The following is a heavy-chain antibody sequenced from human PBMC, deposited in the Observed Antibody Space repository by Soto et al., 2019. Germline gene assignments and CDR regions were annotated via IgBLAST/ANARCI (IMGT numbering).Heavy chain of an antibody. CDR2: IIPIFGTA. D-gene: IGHD3-3*01. Sequence: SVKVSCKASGGTFSSYAISWVRQAPGQGLEWMGGIIPIFGTANYAQKFQGRVTITADESTSTAYMELSSLRSEDTAVYYCARVGVDYDFWSGYNYYYGMDVWGQGTTVTVSS. J-gene: IGHJ6*02. V-gene: IGHV1-69*13. CDR3: ARVGVDYDFWSGYNYYYGMDV. CDR1: GGTFSSYA.